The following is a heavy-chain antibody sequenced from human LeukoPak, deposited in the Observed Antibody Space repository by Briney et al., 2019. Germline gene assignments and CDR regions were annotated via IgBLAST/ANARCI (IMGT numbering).Heavy chain of an antibody. Sequence: GGSLRLSCAASGFTFSSYAMSWVRQAPGKGLEWVSAISGSGGSTYYADSVKGRFTISRDNSKNTLYLQMNSLRAEDTAVYYCAKAPPFSQLPPEYFQHWGQGTLVTVSS. J-gene: IGHJ1*01. CDR3: AKAPPFSQLPPEYFQH. CDR1: GFTFSSYA. V-gene: IGHV3-23*01. D-gene: IGHD2-2*01. CDR2: ISGSGGST.